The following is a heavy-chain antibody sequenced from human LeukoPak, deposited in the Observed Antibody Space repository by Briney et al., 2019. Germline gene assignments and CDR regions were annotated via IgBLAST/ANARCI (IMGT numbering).Heavy chain of an antibody. Sequence: ASVKVSCKASGYTFTSYVMHWVRQAPGQSLEWMGWINAGNGNTKYSQEFQGRVTITRDTSASTAYMELSSLRSEDTAVYYCARVIVGARGTDYYYYYMDVWGKGTTVTVSS. J-gene: IGHJ6*03. V-gene: IGHV1-3*03. CDR2: INAGNGNT. CDR3: ARVIVGARGTDYYYYYMDV. D-gene: IGHD1-26*01. CDR1: GYTFTSYV.